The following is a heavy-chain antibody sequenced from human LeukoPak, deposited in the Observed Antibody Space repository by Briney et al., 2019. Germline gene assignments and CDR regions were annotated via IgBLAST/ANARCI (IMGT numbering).Heavy chain of an antibody. CDR2: ISSSSSII. Sequence: PGGSLRLSCAASGFSFSTYRMNWVRQAPGKGLEWVSYISSSSSIIYYADSVKGRFTISRDNAKNSLYLQMNSLRAEDTAVYYCARDSRFRELYWFDPWGQGTLVTVSS. V-gene: IGHV3-48*04. J-gene: IGHJ5*02. CDR1: GFSFSTYR. CDR3: ARDSRFRELYWFDP. D-gene: IGHD3-10*01.